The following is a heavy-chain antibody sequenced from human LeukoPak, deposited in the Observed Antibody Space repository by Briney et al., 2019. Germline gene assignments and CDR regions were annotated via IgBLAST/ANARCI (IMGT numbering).Heavy chain of an antibody. CDR3: ARKMYYDFWSGYKTMDV. CDR2: IRYDGSNK. CDR1: GFTFSRLG. J-gene: IGHJ6*03. V-gene: IGHV3-30*02. Sequence: GGSLRLSCAASGFTFSRLGMQWVRQAPGKGLEWVAFIRYDGSNKYYADSVKGRFTISRDNSKNTLYLQMNSLRAEDTAVYYCARKMYYDFWSGYKTMDVWGKGTTVTVSS. D-gene: IGHD3-3*01.